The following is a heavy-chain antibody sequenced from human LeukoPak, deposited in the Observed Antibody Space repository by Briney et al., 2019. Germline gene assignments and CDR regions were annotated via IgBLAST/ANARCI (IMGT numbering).Heavy chain of an antibody. CDR1: GFTFSSYW. CDR3: ASRSVWPLWLHLRTDAFDI. Sequence: GGSLRLSCAASGFTFSSYWMSWVRQAPGKGLEWVANIKQDGSEKYYVDSVKGRFTISRDNAKNSLYLQMNSLRAEDTAVYYCASRSVWPLWLHLRTDAFDIWGQGTMGTVSS. V-gene: IGHV3-7*01. J-gene: IGHJ3*02. D-gene: IGHD3-22*01. CDR2: IKQDGSEK.